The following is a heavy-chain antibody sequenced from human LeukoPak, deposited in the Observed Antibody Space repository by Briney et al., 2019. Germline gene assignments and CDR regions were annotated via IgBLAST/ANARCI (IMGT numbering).Heavy chain of an antibody. CDR1: GGSISSYY. V-gene: IGHV4-59*01. Sequence: SETLSLTCTVSGGSISSYYWSWIRQPPGKGLEWIGYIYYSGSTNYNPSLKSRVTISVDTSKNQFSLKLSSVTAADTAMYYCARDRWFDPWGQGTLVTVSS. J-gene: IGHJ5*02. CDR3: ARDRWFDP. CDR2: IYYSGST.